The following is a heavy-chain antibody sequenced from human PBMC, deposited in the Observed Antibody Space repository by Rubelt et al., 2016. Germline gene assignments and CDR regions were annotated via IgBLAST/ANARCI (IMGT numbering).Heavy chain of an antibody. J-gene: IGHJ4*02. V-gene: IGHV4-4*02. CDR3: ARQCGSYVDYFDY. Sequence: QVQLQESGPGLVKPSGTLSLTCAVSGGSIASSNWWSWFRQPPGKGLEWIGEIYHSGITNYNTSLKSRVTLSVDKSKNQFSLKLSCVTAGETAVYYCARQCGSYVDYFDYGGQGTLVTVSS. CDR1: GGSIASSNW. D-gene: IGHD1-26*01. CDR2: IYHSGIT.